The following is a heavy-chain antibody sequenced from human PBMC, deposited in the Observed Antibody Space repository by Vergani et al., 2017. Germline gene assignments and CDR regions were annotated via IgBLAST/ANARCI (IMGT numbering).Heavy chain of an antibody. CDR2: IYWNDDQ. CDR1: GFSLNTRGVS. D-gene: IGHD1-7*01. V-gene: IGHV2-5*04. CDR3: VYRKTECGTTGCFYPFYYYYYMDV. Sequence: QIPLKESGPTLVKPTQTLTLTCTFSGFSLNTRGVSVAWLRQPPGKALDWLALIYWNDDQHYSPSLNNSVTITKDTSKNQVVLTMTNMDYVDTGTYYCVYRKTECGTTGCFYPFYYYYYMDVWGKGTTVTVSS. J-gene: IGHJ6*03.